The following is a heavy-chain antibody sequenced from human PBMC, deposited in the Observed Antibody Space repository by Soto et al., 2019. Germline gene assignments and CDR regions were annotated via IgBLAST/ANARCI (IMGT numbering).Heavy chain of an antibody. J-gene: IGHJ4*02. CDR1: GGTFSSYA. D-gene: IGHD3-10*01. CDR3: AGHPGVWFGELTPLGD. Sequence: QVQLVQSGAEVQKPGSSVKVSCKASGGTFSSYAISWVRQAPGQGLEWMGGIIPIFGTANYAQKFQGRVTITADESTITAYMDLSSLRSEDTAVYYCAGHPGVWFGELTPLGDWGQGTLVTVSS. CDR2: IIPIFGTA. V-gene: IGHV1-69*01.